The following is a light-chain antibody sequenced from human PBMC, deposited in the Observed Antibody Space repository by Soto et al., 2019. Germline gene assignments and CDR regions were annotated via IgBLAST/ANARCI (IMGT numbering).Light chain of an antibody. Sequence: EIVLTQSPATLSLSPGERATLSCRASQSVSSYLAWYQQKSGQAPRLLIYDASNRASGIPARFSGSGSGTEFTLTISSLEPEDFAVYYCQQRSNWPRTFGQGTKVEIK. CDR1: QSVSSY. CDR2: DAS. V-gene: IGKV3-11*01. J-gene: IGKJ1*01. CDR3: QQRSNWPRT.